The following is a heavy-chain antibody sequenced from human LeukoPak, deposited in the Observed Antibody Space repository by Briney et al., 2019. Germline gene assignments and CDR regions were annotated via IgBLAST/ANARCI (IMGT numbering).Heavy chain of an antibody. CDR3: ATESPYYYYSVGYYLLDY. Sequence: ASVKVSCKVSGNSLNELSIHWVRQAPGKGLEWMGRFDPQDGETVYGQKVQGKVTMSEDTSSDTAYMELSSLTSEDTAVYYCATESPYYYYSVGYYLLDYWGQGTLVTVSS. J-gene: IGHJ4*02. V-gene: IGHV1-24*01. CDR1: GNSLNELS. CDR2: FDPQDGET. D-gene: IGHD3-22*01.